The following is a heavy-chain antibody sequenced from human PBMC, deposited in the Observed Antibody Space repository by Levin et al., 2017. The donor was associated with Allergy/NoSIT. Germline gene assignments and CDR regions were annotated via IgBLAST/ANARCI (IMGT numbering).Heavy chain of an antibody. D-gene: IGHD6-19*01. Sequence: GGSLRLSCAASGFTFSSYGMHWVRQAPGKGLEWVAVLSFDGSEKSYADSVKGRFTISRDNSKNTLYLQMNSLRAEDTAVYNCAKDRAVEQWLASMDGWGKGTTVTVSS. CDR2: LSFDGSEK. CDR1: GFTFSSYG. J-gene: IGHJ6*03. V-gene: IGHV3-30*18. CDR3: AKDRAVEQWLASMDG.